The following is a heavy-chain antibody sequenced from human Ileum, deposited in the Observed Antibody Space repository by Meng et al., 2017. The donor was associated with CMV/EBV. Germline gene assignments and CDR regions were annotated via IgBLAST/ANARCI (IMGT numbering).Heavy chain of an antibody. CDR1: GFTFGDYA. J-gene: IGHJ6*02. Sequence: GGSLRLSCTASGFTFGDYAMSWVRQAPGKGLEWVGFIRSKAYGGTTEYAASVKGRFTISRDDSKSIAYLQMNSLKTEDTAVYYCTRAGDVVRGVKYGMDVWGQGTTVTVSS. V-gene: IGHV3-49*04. CDR2: IRSKAYGGTT. CDR3: TRAGDVVRGVKYGMDV. D-gene: IGHD3-10*01.